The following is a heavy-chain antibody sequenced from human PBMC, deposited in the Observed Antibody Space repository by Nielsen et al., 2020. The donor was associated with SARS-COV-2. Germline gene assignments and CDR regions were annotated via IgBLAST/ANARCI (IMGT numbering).Heavy chain of an antibody. CDR2: IYYTGTT. J-gene: IGHJ4*02. Sequence: SETLSLTCSVSGDSVSSRSFYWGWIRQTPGQGLNWIGSIYYTGTTFYHPSLKSRVTISVDTSKNHFSLNLSSVTAADTAVYFCAGIHSSASIDFWGQGTLVTVSS. V-gene: IGHV4-39*02. CDR1: GDSVSSRSFY. D-gene: IGHD6-19*01. CDR3: AGIHSSASIDF.